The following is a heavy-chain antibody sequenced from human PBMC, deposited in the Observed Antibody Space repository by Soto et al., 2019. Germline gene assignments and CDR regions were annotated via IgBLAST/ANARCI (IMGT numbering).Heavy chain of an antibody. J-gene: IGHJ6*02. D-gene: IGHD2-15*01. CDR3: ARNGGGYCSGGSCYWVGSYYYGMDV. CDR2: ISAYNGNT. Sequence: ASVKVSCKASGYTFTSYGISWVRQAPGQGLEWMGWISAYNGNTNYAQKLQGRVTMTTDTSTSTAYMELRSLRSDDTAVYYCARNGGGYCSGGSCYWVGSYYYGMDVWGQGTTGTVSS. V-gene: IGHV1-18*01. CDR1: GYTFTSYG.